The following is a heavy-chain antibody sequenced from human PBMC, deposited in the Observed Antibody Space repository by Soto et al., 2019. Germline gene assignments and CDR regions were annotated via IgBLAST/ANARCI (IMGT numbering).Heavy chain of an antibody. Sequence: GGSLRLSCAASGLTVSSSYMSWVRQAPGKGLQWVSVIYSAGSTYYANSVKGRFTISRDISTNMVYLQMSSLTDEDTAVYYCARGSAYSDYDLEYWGQGTLVTVSS. J-gene: IGHJ4*02. CDR1: GLTVSSSY. D-gene: IGHD4-17*01. CDR2: IYSAGST. V-gene: IGHV3-53*01. CDR3: ARGSAYSDYDLEY.